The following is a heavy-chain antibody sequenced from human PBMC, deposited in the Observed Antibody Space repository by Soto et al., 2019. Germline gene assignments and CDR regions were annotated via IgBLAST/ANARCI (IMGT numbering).Heavy chain of an antibody. CDR3: ARSFGDYVWGSSSGFDY. D-gene: IGHD3-16*01. Sequence: LRLSCAASGFTFSSYAMHWVRQAPGKGLEWVAVISYDGSNKYYADSVKGRFTISRDNSKNTLYLQMNSLRAEDTAVYYCARSFGDYVWGSSSGFDYWGQGTLVTVSS. CDR1: GFTFSSYA. V-gene: IGHV3-30-3*01. J-gene: IGHJ4*02. CDR2: ISYDGSNK.